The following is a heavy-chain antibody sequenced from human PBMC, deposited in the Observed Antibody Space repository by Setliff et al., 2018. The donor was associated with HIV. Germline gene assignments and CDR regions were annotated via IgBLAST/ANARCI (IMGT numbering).Heavy chain of an antibody. J-gene: IGHJ4*02. D-gene: IGHD6-19*01. Sequence: SVKVSCKASGGTFSSYVISWVRQAPGQGPEWMGGIIPMYGVTNYAQKFQGRVTITTDESTSTAYMELSSLRSEDTAVYYCANGGGSAVAGTEGLNYWGQGTLVTVSS. V-gene: IGHV1-69*05. CDR3: ANGGGSAVAGTEGLNY. CDR1: GGTFSSYV. CDR2: IIPMYGVT.